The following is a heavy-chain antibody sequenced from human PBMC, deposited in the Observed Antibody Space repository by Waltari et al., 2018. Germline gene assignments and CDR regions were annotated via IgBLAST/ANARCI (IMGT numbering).Heavy chain of an antibody. CDR1: GGSISSHY. CDR3: ARFSVGASYFDY. Sequence: QVQLQESGPGLVKPSETLSLTCTVSGGSISSHYWSLIRQPPGKGLEWIGYIYYSGSTNYNPSLKSRVTISVDTSKNQFSLKLSSVTAADTAVYYCARFSVGASYFDYWGQGTLVTVSS. J-gene: IGHJ4*02. D-gene: IGHD1-26*01. CDR2: IYYSGST. V-gene: IGHV4-59*11.